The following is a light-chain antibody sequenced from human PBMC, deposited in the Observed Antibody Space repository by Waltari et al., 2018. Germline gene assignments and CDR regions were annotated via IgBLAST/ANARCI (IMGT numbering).Light chain of an antibody. CDR3: QTGDSSGSYKV. CDR1: ALPNQY. J-gene: IGLJ3*02. Sequence: SYELTQPPSVSVSPGQTARITCSGDALPNQYAYWYQQKPGQAPVLVRYKVIERPSGIPDRFSGSSSGTTVTLTISGVQAEDECDYYCQTGDSSGSYKVFGGGTKLTVL. V-gene: IGLV3-25*03. CDR2: KVI.